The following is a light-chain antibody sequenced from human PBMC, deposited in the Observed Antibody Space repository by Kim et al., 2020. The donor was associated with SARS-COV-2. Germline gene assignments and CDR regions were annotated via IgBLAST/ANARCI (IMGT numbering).Light chain of an antibody. CDR1: QSVSSY. CDR2: DTS. J-gene: IGKJ4*01. CDR3: QQRSNWPFT. Sequence: LAPGERATLSCRASQSVSSYLAWYQQKPGQAPRLLIYDTSNRATGMPARFSGSGSGTDFTLTISSLEPEDFAVYYCQQRSNWPFTFGGGTKVDIK. V-gene: IGKV3-11*01.